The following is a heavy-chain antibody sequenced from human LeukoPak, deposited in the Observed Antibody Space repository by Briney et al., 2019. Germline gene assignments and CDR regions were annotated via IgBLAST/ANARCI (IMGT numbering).Heavy chain of an antibody. CDR3: AREGAVGTLLFYYYYMDV. J-gene: IGHJ6*03. CDR1: GGSISSYY. CDR2: IYYSGST. Sequence: PSETLSLTCTVSGGSISSYYWSWIRQPPGKGLEWIGYIYYSGSTNYNPSLKSRVTISVDTSKNQFSLKLSSVTAADTAVYYCAREGAVGTLLFYYYYMDVWGKGTTVTVSS. V-gene: IGHV4-59*01. D-gene: IGHD4-23*01.